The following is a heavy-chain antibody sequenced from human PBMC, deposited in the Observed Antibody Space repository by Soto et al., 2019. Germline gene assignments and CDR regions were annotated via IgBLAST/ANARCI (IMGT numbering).Heavy chain of an antibody. Sequence: PGESLNFSYNGSGYSFASYWICLVRQLPGKGLEWMGIIYPGDSDTRYSPSFQGQVTISADKSISTAYLQWSSLKASDTAMYYCARTGSSSSDYYYYGMDVWGQGTTVTVSS. D-gene: IGHD6-6*01. CDR2: IYPGDSDT. CDR1: GYSFASYW. V-gene: IGHV5-51*01. J-gene: IGHJ6*02. CDR3: ARTGSSSSDYYYYGMDV.